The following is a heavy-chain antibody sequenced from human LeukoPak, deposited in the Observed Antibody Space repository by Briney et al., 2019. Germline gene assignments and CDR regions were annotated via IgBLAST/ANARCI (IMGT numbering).Heavy chain of an antibody. CDR3: ARRALGGIFGVGPKYAFDI. V-gene: IGHV4-39*07. Sequence: SETLSLTCTVSGGSISSSSYYWGWIRQSPGKGLEWIGSIYYSGSTYYNPSLKSRVTISVDTSKNQFSLKLSSVTAADTAVYYCARRALGGIFGVGPKYAFDIWGQGTMVTVSS. J-gene: IGHJ3*02. D-gene: IGHD3-3*01. CDR1: GGSISSSSYY. CDR2: IYYSGST.